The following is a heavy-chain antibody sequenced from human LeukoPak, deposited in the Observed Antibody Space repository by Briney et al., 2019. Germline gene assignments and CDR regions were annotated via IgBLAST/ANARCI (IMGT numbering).Heavy chain of an antibody. D-gene: IGHD3-10*01. V-gene: IGHV1-2*02. CDR2: INPNSGGT. CDR3: ARVLATRLWFGY. CDR1: GYTFTGYY. Sequence: ASVKVSCKASGYTFTGYYMHWVRQAPGQGLEWMGWINPNSGGTNYAQKVQGRGTITTDTSTTTAYMELRSLRSDDTAVYYCARVLATRLWFGYWGQGTLVTVSS. J-gene: IGHJ4*02.